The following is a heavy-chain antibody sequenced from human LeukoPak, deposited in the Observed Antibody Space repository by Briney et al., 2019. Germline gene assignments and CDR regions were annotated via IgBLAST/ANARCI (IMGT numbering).Heavy chain of an antibody. J-gene: IGHJ2*01. D-gene: IGHD2-21*02. CDR2: ISWNSGSI. Sequence: GGSLRLSCAASGFTFSSYAMHWVRQAPGKGLEWVSGISWNSGSIGYADSVKGRFTISRDNAKNPLYLQMNSLRAEDTALYYCAKDGSYCGGDCYSGYWYFDLWGRGTLVTVSS. V-gene: IGHV3-9*01. CDR3: AKDGSYCGGDCYSGYWYFDL. CDR1: GFTFSSYA.